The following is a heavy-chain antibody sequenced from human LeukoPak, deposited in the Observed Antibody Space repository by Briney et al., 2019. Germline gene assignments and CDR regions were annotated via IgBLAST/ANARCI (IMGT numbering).Heavy chain of an antibody. CDR2: ISAYNGNT. Sequence: ASVKVSCKASGYTFTGYYMHWVRQAPGQGLEWMGWISAYNGNTNYAQKLQGRVTMTTDTSTSTAYMELRSLRSDDTAVYYCARADYYEPAHAFDIWGQGTMVTVSS. CDR3: ARADYYEPAHAFDI. J-gene: IGHJ3*02. CDR1: GYTFTGYY. D-gene: IGHD3-22*01. V-gene: IGHV1-18*04.